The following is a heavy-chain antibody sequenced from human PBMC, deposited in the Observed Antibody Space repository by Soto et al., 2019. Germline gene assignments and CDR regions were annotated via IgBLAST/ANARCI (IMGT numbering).Heavy chain of an antibody. D-gene: IGHD5-12*01. V-gene: IGHV3-64D*08. J-gene: IGHJ4*02. Sequence: GGSLRLSCVASGFTFSSYAMSWVRQAPGKGLEYVSAISSNGGSTYYADSVKGRFTISRDNSKNTLYLQMSSLRAEDTAVYYCVKIDSDGYDSAWFDYWGQGTLVTVSS. CDR2: ISSNGGST. CDR1: GFTFSSYA. CDR3: VKIDSDGYDSAWFDY.